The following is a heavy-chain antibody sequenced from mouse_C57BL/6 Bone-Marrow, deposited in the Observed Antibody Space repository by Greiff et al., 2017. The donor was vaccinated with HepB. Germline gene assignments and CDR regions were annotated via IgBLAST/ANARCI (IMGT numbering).Heavy chain of an antibody. J-gene: IGHJ2*01. CDR3: ARRMSNSYYFDY. CDR2: IDPSDSYT. CDR1: GYTFTSYW. V-gene: IGHV1-69*01. D-gene: IGHD2-5*01. Sequence: VQLQQPGAELVMPGASVKLSCKASGYTFTSYWMHWVKQRPGQGLEWIGEIDPSDSYTNYNQKFKGKSTLTVDKSSSTAYMQLSSLTSEDSAVYYCARRMSNSYYFDYWGQGTTLTVSS.